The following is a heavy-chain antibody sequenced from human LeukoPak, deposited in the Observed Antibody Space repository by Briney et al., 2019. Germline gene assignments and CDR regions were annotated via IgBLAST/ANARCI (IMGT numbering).Heavy chain of an antibody. J-gene: IGHJ4*02. Sequence: GGSLRLSCAASGFTFSSYEMNWVRQAPGMGLETVSYISSSGSTIYYADSVKGRFTISRDNAKNSLYLQMNSLRAEDTAVYYCARYYGVDIDYWGQGTLVTVSS. CDR3: ARYYGVDIDY. CDR2: ISSSGSTI. CDR1: GFTFSSYE. V-gene: IGHV3-48*03. D-gene: IGHD3-10*01.